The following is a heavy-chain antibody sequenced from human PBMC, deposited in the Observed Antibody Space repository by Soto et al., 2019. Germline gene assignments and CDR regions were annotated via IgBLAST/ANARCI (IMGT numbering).Heavy chain of an antibody. J-gene: IGHJ4*02. CDR1: GGTFNTCA. CDR2: ISPMFGAA. V-gene: IGHV1-69*19. CDR3: AREVQVHTPAFVY. Sequence: QVQLVQSGAEMKKPGSSVKVSCQSSGGTFNTCAMNWVRQAPGQGPEWMGDISPMFGAANYAPKFQGRVTITADEYPGTSSMQLSSLTSEDAALYFCAREVQVHTPAFVYWGQGTLVTVSS. D-gene: IGHD3-10*01.